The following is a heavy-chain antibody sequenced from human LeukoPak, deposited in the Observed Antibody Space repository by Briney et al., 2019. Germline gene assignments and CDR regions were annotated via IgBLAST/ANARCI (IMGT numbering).Heavy chain of an antibody. V-gene: IGHV3-23*01. D-gene: IGHD4-17*01. Sequence: PGGSLRLSCAASGFTFSSYAMRWVRQAPGKGLEWVSAISGTGGSTYYADSVKGRFTISRDNSKNTLYLQMNSLRAEDTAVYYCAKPAGGRNYGDYLHAFDIWGQGTMVTVSS. CDR3: AKPAGGRNYGDYLHAFDI. J-gene: IGHJ3*02. CDR2: ISGTGGST. CDR1: GFTFSSYA.